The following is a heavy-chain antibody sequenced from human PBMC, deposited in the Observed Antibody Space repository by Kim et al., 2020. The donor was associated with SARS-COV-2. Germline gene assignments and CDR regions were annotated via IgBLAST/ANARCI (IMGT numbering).Heavy chain of an antibody. V-gene: IGHV3-7*01. J-gene: IGHJ5*01. Sequence: NYVASGRGRFTVSRDNAKNSMYLQMNSLRAEDTAIYYCARDKAVGSGWSDSWGQGTLVTVSS. CDR3: ARDKAVGSGWSDS. D-gene: IGHD6-19*01.